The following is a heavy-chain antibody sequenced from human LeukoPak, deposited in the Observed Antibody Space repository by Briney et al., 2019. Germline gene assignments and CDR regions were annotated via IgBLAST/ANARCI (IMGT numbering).Heavy chain of an antibody. CDR2: IYYSGST. CDR1: GGSISSYY. J-gene: IGHJ4*02. D-gene: IGHD1-26*01. CDR3: ARDSGSYPFDC. Sequence: PSETLSLTCTVSGGSISSYYWSWIRQPPGKGLEWIGYIYYSGSTNYNPSLKSRVTISVDTSKNQFSLKLSSVTAADTAVYYCARDSGSYPFDCWGQGTLVTVSS. V-gene: IGHV4-59*08.